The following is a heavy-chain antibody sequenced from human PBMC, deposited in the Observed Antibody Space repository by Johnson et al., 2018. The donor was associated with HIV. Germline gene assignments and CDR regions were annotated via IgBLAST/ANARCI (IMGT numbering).Heavy chain of an antibody. J-gene: IGHJ3*01. V-gene: IGHV3-33*08. Sequence: QVQLVESGGGLVQPGGSLRLSCAASGFTFSSYAMSWVRQAPGKGLEWVATTWFDGTNPYYADSVKGRSTLSRDNFKKTVHLQMNSLRAEDTAVYYCAKGTSRGWADAFDVWGQGTMVTVSS. D-gene: IGHD6-19*01. CDR3: AKGTSRGWADAFDV. CDR2: TWFDGTNP. CDR1: GFTFSSYA.